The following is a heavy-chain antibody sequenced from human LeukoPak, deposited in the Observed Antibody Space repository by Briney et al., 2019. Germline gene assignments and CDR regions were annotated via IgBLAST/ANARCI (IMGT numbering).Heavy chain of an antibody. CDR2: ISYSGTT. V-gene: IGHV4-39*01. Sequence: SETLSLTCTVSGGSINTNGHYWGWIRQSPGKGLEWIGSISYSGTTYYNPSLRSRVTISADTSMSQFSLNLSSVTAADTAIYFCARHFDFWGQGTTVTVSS. CDR1: GGSINTNGHY. J-gene: IGHJ6*02. CDR3: ARHFDF.